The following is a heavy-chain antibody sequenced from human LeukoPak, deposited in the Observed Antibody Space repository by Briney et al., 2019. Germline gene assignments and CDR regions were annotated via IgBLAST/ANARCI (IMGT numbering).Heavy chain of an antibody. CDR1: GFTFSSYD. D-gene: IGHD3-22*01. CDR2: IRYDGSNK. J-gene: IGHJ4*02. Sequence: QPGGSLRLSCAASGFTFSSYDMHWVRQAPGKGLEWVAFIRYDGSNKYYAGSVKGRFTISRDNSKNTLYLQMNSLRAEDTAVYYCASTGYCSGGSWSYYYDSSGYVDYWGQGTLVTVSS. V-gene: IGHV3-30*02. CDR3: ASTGYCSGGSWSYYYDSSGYVDY.